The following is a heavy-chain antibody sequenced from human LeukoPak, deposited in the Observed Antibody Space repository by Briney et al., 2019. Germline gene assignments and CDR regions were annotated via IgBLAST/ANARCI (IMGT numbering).Heavy chain of an antibody. CDR3: ARDYFSGTAIVTTRSGYYGMDV. CDR1: GFTFSSYS. Sequence: GGSLRLSCAASGFTFSSYSMNWVRQAPGKGLEWVSSISSSSSYIYYADSVKGRFTISRDNAKNSLYLQMNSLRAEDTAVYYCARDYFSGTAIVTTRSGYYGMDVWGQGTTVTVSS. D-gene: IGHD5-18*01. J-gene: IGHJ6*02. CDR2: ISSSSSYI. V-gene: IGHV3-21*01.